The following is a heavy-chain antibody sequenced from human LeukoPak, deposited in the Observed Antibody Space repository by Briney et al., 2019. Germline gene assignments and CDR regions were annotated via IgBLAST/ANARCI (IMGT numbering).Heavy chain of an antibody. CDR1: GYTFTGYY. CDR2: INPNSGGA. J-gene: IGHJ6*03. D-gene: IGHD6-19*01. Sequence: GASVTVSCKASGYTFTGYYMLWVRQAPGQGLEWMGWINPNSGGANYAQKFQGRVTMTRDTSISTDYMELSRLRSDDTAVYYCARDGFEQWPDSYYYYYMDVWGKGTTVTVSS. CDR3: ARDGFEQWPDSYYYYYMDV. V-gene: IGHV1-2*02.